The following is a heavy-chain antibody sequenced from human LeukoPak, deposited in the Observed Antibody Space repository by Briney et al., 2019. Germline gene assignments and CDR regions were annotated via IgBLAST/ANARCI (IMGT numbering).Heavy chain of an antibody. J-gene: IGHJ3*02. D-gene: IGHD3-22*01. Sequence: PSETLSLTCTVSGGSISSYYWSWIRQPPGKGLEWIGSIYHSGSTYYNPSLKSRVTISVDTSKNQFSLKLSSVTAADTAVYYCATSLIVVVKGLSAFDIWGQGTMVTVSS. V-gene: IGHV4-59*04. CDR1: GGSISSYY. CDR2: IYHSGST. CDR3: ATSLIVVVKGLSAFDI.